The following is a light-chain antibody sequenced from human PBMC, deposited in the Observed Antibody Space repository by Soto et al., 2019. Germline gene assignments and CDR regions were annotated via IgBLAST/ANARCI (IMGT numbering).Light chain of an antibody. CDR3: QQYNNWPPIT. CDR2: GAS. Sequence: EIVMTQSPATLSVSPGERATRSCRASQSVSGSLAWYQQKPGQAPRLLIYGASTRATGIPARFSGSGSGTEFTLTISSLQSEDFAIYYCQQYNNWPPITFGQGTRLEIK. CDR1: QSVSGS. J-gene: IGKJ5*01. V-gene: IGKV3-15*01.